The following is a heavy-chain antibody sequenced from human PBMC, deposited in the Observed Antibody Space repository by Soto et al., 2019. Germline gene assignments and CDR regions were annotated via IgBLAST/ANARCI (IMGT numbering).Heavy chain of an antibody. V-gene: IGHV3-23*01. Sequence: PGGSLRLSCAASGFTFSSYAMSWVRQAPGKGLEWVSAISGSGGSTYYADSVKGRFTISRDNSKNTLYLQMNSLRAEDTAVYYCAIRGSSWYSSDYYFDYWGQGTLVTVSS. CDR3: AIRGSSWYSSDYYFDY. CDR2: ISGSGGST. J-gene: IGHJ4*02. CDR1: GFTFSSYA. D-gene: IGHD6-13*01.